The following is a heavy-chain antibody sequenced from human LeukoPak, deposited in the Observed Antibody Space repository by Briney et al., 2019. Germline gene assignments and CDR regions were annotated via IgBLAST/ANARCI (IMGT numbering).Heavy chain of an antibody. CDR1: GFTFSSYG. V-gene: IGHV3-30*03. D-gene: IGHD4-17*01. J-gene: IGHJ4*02. CDR2: ISYDGSNK. Sequence: GGSLRLSCAASGFTFSSYGMHWVRQAPGKGLEWVAVISYDGSNKYYADSVKGRFTISRDNSKNTLYLQMNSLRAEDTAVYYCASHMTTVSHFDYWGQGTLVTVSS. CDR3: ASHMTTVSHFDY.